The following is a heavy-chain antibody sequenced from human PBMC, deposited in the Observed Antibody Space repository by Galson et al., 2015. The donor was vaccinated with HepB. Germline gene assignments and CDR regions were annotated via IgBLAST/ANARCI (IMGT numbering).Heavy chain of an antibody. V-gene: IGHV1-3*01. J-gene: IGHJ4*02. D-gene: IGHD4-17*01. CDR1: GYTFTTSA. CDR3: ARGGEYFDN. Sequence: SVKVSCKASGYTFTTSAIHWVRQVPGQRLEWMGWINAGNGNTKYSQKFQGRVTIARDTSASTASMELSSLRSEDTAVYYCARGGEYFDNWGQGTLVSVSS. CDR2: INAGNGNT.